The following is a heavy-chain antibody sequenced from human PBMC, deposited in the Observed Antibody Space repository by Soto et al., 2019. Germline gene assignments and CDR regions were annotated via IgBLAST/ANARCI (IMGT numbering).Heavy chain of an antibody. V-gene: IGHV3-23*01. CDR3: AKYWCSGTTCYCLEN. J-gene: IGHJ4*02. CDR1: GFTFSSYA. D-gene: IGHD1-7*01. CDR2: VSGSSGSK. Sequence: EVQLLESGGGLVQPGGSLRLSCAASGFTFSSYAMSWVRQAPGKGLEWVSSVSGSSGSKSYADSVKGRFTISRDNSKSTVYLQMNSLRAEDTAVYFCAKYWCSGTTCYCLENWGQGTLVTVSS.